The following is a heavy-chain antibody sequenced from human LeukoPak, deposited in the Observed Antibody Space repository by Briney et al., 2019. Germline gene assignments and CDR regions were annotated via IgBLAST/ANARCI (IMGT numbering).Heavy chain of an antibody. CDR2: VKQDGREK. J-gene: IGHJ4*02. Sequence: SGGSLRLSCAASGFTFRSYWMSWVRQAPGRGLEWVASVKQDGREKYYVDSVKGRFTISRDNPKNLLFLQINSLRVEDTAVYYCARETPRRGETRDGYRWGQGTLVTVSS. CDR3: ARETPRRGETRDGYR. D-gene: IGHD5-24*01. CDR1: GFTFRSYW. V-gene: IGHV3-7*01.